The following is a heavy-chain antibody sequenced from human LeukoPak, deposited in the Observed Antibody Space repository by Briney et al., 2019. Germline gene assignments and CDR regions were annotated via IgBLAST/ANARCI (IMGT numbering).Heavy chain of an antibody. CDR3: ARDEGLEYKWDV. J-gene: IGHJ6*04. D-gene: IGHD6-6*01. CDR2: INPSGGST. V-gene: IGHV1-46*01. Sequence: ASVKVSCKASGYTFTSYYMHWVRQAPGQGLEWMGIINPSGGSTSYAQKFQGRVTMTRDTSTNTVYMELSSLRSEDTAVYYCARDEGLEYKWDVWGKGTTVTVSS. CDR1: GYTFTSYY.